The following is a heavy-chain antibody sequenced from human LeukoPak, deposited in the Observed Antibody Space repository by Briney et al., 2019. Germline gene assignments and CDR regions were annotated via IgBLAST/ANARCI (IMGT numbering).Heavy chain of an antibody. D-gene: IGHD6-13*01. CDR3: ARVDYGHWAAAGTEYYGMDV. CDR2: ISSSSSTT. CDR1: GFTFSSYS. J-gene: IGHJ6*02. V-gene: IGHV3-48*04. Sequence: GGSLRLSCAASGFTFSSYSMNWVRQAPGKGLEWVSYISSSSSTTYYADSVKGRFTISRDNAKNSLYLQMNSLRAEDTAVYYCARVDYGHWAAAGTEYYGMDVWGQGTTVTVSS.